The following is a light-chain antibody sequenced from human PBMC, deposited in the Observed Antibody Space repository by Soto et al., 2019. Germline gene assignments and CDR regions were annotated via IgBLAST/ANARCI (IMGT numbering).Light chain of an antibody. CDR3: LQNFNFPWT. CDR1: QGITDD. CDR2: AAS. Sequence: AIQMTQSPSSLSASVGDRVTITCRASQGITDDLGWYQQKPGKAPKLLIYAASSLQSGVPSRFSGSGSGTDFTLTISSLQPEDFATYDCLQNFNFPWTFGQGTKVEIK. J-gene: IGKJ1*01. V-gene: IGKV1-6*01.